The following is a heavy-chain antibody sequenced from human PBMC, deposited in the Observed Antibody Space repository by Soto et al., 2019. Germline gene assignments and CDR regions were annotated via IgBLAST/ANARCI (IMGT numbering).Heavy chain of an antibody. CDR2: IHPDGGHT. Sequence: SVKVSCNASGYTFTNYYVQWVRQAPGQGPEWMGVIHPDGGHTTYSQKFQDRVTMTRDTFTSTIYMELSSLRPEATAVYYCARGDNDYWGQGTLVTVSS. V-gene: IGHV1-46*01. CDR3: ARGDNDY. CDR1: GYTFTNYY. J-gene: IGHJ4*02.